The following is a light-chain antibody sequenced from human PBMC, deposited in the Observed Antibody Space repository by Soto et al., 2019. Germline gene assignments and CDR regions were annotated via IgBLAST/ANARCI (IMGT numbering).Light chain of an antibody. V-gene: IGLV1-51*01. CDR2: DNN. CDR3: GKWDSSLSAYNYV. J-gene: IGLJ1*01. CDR1: SSNVGNNY. Sequence: QSVLTQPPSVSAAPGQKVTISCSGSSSNVGNNYVSWYQQLPGTAPKLLIYDNNKRPSGIPDRFSGSKSGTSATLGITGLQTGDEADYYCGKWDSSLSAYNYVFGTGTKVTVL.